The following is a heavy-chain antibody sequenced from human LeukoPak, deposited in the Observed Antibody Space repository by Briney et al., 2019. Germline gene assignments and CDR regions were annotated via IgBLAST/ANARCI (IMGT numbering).Heavy chain of an antibody. CDR3: ARDQSYDFWSGYYKGGYYFDY. Sequence: AASVTVSCKASGYTFTGYYMHWVRQAPGQGLEWMGRINPNSGGTNYAQKFQGWVTMTRDTSISTAYMELSRLRSDDTAVYYCARDQSYDFWSGYYKGGYYFDYWGQGTLVTVSS. V-gene: IGHV1-2*04. J-gene: IGHJ4*02. CDR1: GYTFTGYY. D-gene: IGHD3-3*01. CDR2: INPNSGGT.